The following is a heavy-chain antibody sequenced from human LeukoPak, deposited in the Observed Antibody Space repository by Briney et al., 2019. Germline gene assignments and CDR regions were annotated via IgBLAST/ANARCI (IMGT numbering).Heavy chain of an antibody. CDR2: IIPIFGTA. CDR1: GGTFSSYA. V-gene: IGHV1-69*06. J-gene: IGHJ5*02. CDR3: ATVRYDILTGYFPPPNWFDP. D-gene: IGHD3-9*01. Sequence: SVKVSCKASGGTFSSYAISWVRQAPGQGLEWMGGIIPIFGTANYAQKFQGRVTITADKSTSTAYMELSSLRSEDTAVYYCATVRYDILTGYFPPPNWFDPWGQGTLVTVSS.